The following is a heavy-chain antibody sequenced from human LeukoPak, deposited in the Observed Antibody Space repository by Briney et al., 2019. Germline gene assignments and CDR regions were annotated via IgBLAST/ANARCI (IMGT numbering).Heavy chain of an antibody. CDR1: GFTFSSYA. Sequence: GGSLRLSCAASGFTFSSYAMSWVRQAPGKGLEWVSAISGSGGSTYYADSVKGRFAISRDNSKNTLYLQMNSLRAEDTAVYYCAKGSRITIFGVVSYWGQGTLVTVSS. J-gene: IGHJ4*02. D-gene: IGHD3-3*01. CDR3: AKGSRITIFGVVSY. CDR2: ISGSGGST. V-gene: IGHV3-23*01.